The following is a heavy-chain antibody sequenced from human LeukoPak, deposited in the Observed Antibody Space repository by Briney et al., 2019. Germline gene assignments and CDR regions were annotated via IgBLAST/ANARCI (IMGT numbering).Heavy chain of an antibody. D-gene: IGHD3-3*01. CDR2: ISSSSSYI. J-gene: IGHJ6*02. V-gene: IGHV3-21*01. CDR1: GFTFSSYG. Sequence: GGSLRLSCAASGFTFSSYGMHWVRQAPGKGLEWVSSISSSSSYIYYADSVKGRFTISRDNAKNSLYLQMNSLRAEDTAVYYCAREQSGPYYYGMDVWGQGTTVTVSS. CDR3: AREQSGPYYYGMDV.